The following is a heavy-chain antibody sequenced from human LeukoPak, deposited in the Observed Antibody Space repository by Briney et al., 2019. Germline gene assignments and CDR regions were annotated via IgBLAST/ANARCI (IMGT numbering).Heavy chain of an antibody. J-gene: IGHJ4*02. CDR2: ISGDESST. CDR3: AREGGSFLRYFDS. V-gene: IGHV3-74*01. CDR1: DFTFSSYW. Sequence: GGSLRLSCAASDFTFSSYWMHWVRQAPGEGLVWVSRISGDESSTNYADSVKGRFTISRDNARNTLFLQMNSLRAEDTAVYYCAREGGSFLRYFDSWGQGTLVTVSS. D-gene: IGHD1-26*01.